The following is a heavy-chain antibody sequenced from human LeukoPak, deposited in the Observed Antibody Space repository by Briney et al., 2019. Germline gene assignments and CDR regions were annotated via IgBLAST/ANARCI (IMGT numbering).Heavy chain of an antibody. D-gene: IGHD3-22*01. Sequence: SVKVSCKASGGTFSSYAISWVRQAPGQGLQWMGRIIPIFGTANYAQKFQGRVTITTDESTSTAYMELSSLRSEDTAVYYCARESYYDSNDAFDIWGQGTMVTVSS. CDR2: IIPIFGTA. V-gene: IGHV1-69*05. CDR3: ARESYYDSNDAFDI. CDR1: GGTFSSYA. J-gene: IGHJ3*02.